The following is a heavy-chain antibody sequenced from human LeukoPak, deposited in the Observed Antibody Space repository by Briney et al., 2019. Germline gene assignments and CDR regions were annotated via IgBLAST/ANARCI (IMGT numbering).Heavy chain of an antibody. Sequence: GESLKISCKGSGYSFTNQWIGWVRQMPGKGLEWMGIIYPADSATRYRPSFQGQVTISADKSISTAYLQWSSLKASDTAMYYCARLIVGATGAFDIWGQGTMVTVSS. CDR2: IYPADSAT. D-gene: IGHD1-26*01. CDR3: ARLIVGATGAFDI. V-gene: IGHV5-51*01. CDR1: GYSFTNQW. J-gene: IGHJ3*02.